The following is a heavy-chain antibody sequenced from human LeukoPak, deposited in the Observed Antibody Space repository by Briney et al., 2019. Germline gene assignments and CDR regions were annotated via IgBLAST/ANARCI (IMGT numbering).Heavy chain of an antibody. J-gene: IGHJ4*02. V-gene: IGHV3-21*01. CDR1: GFTFSSYS. CDR3: ARVELGLNYARN. CDR2: ISSSSSYI. D-gene: IGHD1-7*01. Sequence: GGSLRLSCAASGFTFSSYSMNWVRQAPGKGLEWVSSISSSSSYIYYADSVKGRSTISRDNAKNSLYLQMNSLRAEDTAVYYCARVELGLNYARNWGQGTLVTVSS.